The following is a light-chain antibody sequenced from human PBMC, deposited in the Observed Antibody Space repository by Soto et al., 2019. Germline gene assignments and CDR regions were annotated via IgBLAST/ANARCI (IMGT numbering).Light chain of an antibody. CDR3: QQYDNYDIT. CDR2: DVS. CDR1: QDINKF. J-gene: IGKJ5*01. Sequence: TEMTQSAPSVSAAFVHTVTISCQASQDINKFLNWYQQKPGKAPKLLIYDVSNLETGVPSRFSGSGSETHFTLTINSLQPEDIATYYCQQYDNYDITFGQGTRLEIK. V-gene: IGKV1-33*01.